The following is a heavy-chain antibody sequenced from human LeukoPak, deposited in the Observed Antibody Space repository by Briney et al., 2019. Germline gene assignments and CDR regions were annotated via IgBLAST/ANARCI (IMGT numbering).Heavy chain of an antibody. CDR1: GYTFTSYG. CDR2: TSAYNGNT. Sequence: ASVKVSCKASGYTFTSYGISWVRQAPGQGLEWMGWTSAYNGNTNYAQKLQGRVTMTTDTSTSTAYMELRSLRSDDTAVYYCARSKRIAVAASQDYWGQGTLVTVSS. D-gene: IGHD6-19*01. CDR3: ARSKRIAVAASQDY. V-gene: IGHV1-18*01. J-gene: IGHJ4*02.